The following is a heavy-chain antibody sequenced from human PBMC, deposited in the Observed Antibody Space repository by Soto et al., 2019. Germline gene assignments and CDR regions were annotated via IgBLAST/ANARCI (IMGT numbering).Heavy chain of an antibody. CDR2: VSHGGSS. D-gene: IGHD3-10*01. CDR1: GGSFSDYY. V-gene: IGHV4-34*01. Sequence: PSETLSLTCAVYGGSFSDYYWSWLRQPPGKGLEWIGEVSHGGSSNYNPSLKSRVTISADTSKSQFSLRLISVTAADTDVYYCASRGWAFDYWGQGPLVNVSS. J-gene: IGHJ4*02. CDR3: ASRGWAFDY.